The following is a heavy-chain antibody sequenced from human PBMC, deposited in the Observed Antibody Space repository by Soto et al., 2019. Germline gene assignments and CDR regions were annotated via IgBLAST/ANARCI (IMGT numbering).Heavy chain of an antibody. Sequence: SVKVYCKASGYTFTSYYMHWVRQAPGQGLEWMGGIIPSFGTASYAQKFQGRVTITSDESTSTAYMELSSLRSEDTAVYYCASLMTTVTDYGMDVWGQGTTVTVSS. CDR1: GYTFTSYY. D-gene: IGHD4-4*01. J-gene: IGHJ6*02. CDR3: ASLMTTVTDYGMDV. V-gene: IGHV1-69*13. CDR2: IIPSFGTA.